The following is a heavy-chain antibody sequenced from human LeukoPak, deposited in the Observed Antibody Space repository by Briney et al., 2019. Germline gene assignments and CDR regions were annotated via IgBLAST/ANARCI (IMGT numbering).Heavy chain of an antibody. V-gene: IGHV3-23*01. Sequence: PGGSLRLSCAASGFTFDDYGMSWVRQAPGKGLEWVSAISGSGGSTYYADSVKGRFTISRDNSKNTLYLQMNSLRAEDTAVYYCAKSIFGVVIGDTIWGQGTLVTVSS. D-gene: IGHD3-3*01. J-gene: IGHJ4*02. CDR1: GFTFDDYG. CDR2: ISGSGGST. CDR3: AKSIFGVVIGDTI.